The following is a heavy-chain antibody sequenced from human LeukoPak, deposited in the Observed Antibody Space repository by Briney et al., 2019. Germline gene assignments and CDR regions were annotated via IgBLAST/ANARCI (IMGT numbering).Heavy chain of an antibody. CDR1: GGSISNYY. CDR2: IYYSGST. CDR3: ARGMYYYDSSGYYGPAYYFDY. V-gene: IGHV4-59*01. J-gene: IGHJ4*02. Sequence: SETLSLTCSVSGGSISNYYWTWIRQPAGKGLEWIGYIYYSGSTNYNPSLKSRVTISVDTSKNQFSLKLSSVTAADTAVYYCARGMYYYDSSGYYGPAYYFDYWGQGTLVTVSS. D-gene: IGHD3-22*01.